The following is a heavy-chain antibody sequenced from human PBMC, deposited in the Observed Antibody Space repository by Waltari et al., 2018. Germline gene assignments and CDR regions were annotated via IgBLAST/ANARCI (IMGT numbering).Heavy chain of an antibody. CDR2: INPNSGGT. D-gene: IGHD5-12*01. CDR1: GNTFTAYY. CDR3: ARELATTNDAFDI. V-gene: IGHV1-2*06. J-gene: IGHJ3*02. Sequence: QVQLVQFGAEEKKPGASVKVPCRASGNTFTAYYLHWGRKAPGQGLEWMGRINPNSGGTNYAQKFQGRVTMTRDTSISTAYMELSRLRSDDTAMYYCARELATTNDAFDIWGQGTMVTVSS.